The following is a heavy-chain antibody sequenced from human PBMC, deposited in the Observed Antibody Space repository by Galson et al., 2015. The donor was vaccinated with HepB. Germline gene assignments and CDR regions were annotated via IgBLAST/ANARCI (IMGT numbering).Heavy chain of an antibody. J-gene: IGHJ4*01. CDR3: ARLGDFSGYSSR. Sequence: SLRLSCAASGFTFSGSAIHWVRQASGKGPEWVGRVRSKANNYATSYVPSLEGRFTISRDDSKSMAYLHMRSLKSEDTAVYYCARLGDFSGYSSRWGQGTLVTVSS. V-gene: IGHV3-73*01. CDR1: GFTFSGSA. CDR2: VRSKANNYAT. D-gene: IGHD6-13*01.